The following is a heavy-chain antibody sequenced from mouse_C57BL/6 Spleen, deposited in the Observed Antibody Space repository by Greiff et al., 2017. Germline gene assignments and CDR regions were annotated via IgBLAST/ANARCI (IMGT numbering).Heavy chain of an antibody. J-gene: IGHJ3*01. CDR1: GYTFTSYW. Sequence: VQLQQPGAELVKPGASVKLSCKASGYTFTSYWMHWVKQRPGQGLEWIGMIRPNSGSTNYNEKFKSKATLTVDKSSSTAYMQLSSLTSEDSAVYYCASPGGGYPWLAYWGQGTLVTVSA. V-gene: IGHV1-64*01. D-gene: IGHD2-2*01. CDR3: ASPGGGYPWLAY. CDR2: IRPNSGST.